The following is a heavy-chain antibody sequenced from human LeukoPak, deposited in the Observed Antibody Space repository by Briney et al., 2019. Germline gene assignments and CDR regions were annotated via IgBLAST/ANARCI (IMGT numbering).Heavy chain of an antibody. J-gene: IGHJ4*02. V-gene: IGHV4-39*07. D-gene: IGHD3-22*01. Sequence: SETLSLTCTVSGGSISSSSYYWGWIRQPPGKGLEWIGSIYYSGSTYYNPSLKSRVTISVDRSKNQFSLKLSSVTAADTAVYYCARWGPDYYDSSGYYYFDYWGQGTLVTVSS. CDR2: IYYSGST. CDR3: ARWGPDYYDSSGYYYFDY. CDR1: GGSISSSSYY.